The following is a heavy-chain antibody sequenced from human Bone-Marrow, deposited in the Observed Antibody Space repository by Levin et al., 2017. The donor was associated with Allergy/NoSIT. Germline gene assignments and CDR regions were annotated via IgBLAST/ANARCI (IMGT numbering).Heavy chain of an antibody. Sequence: GGSLRLSCAASGFTFSSYAMHWVRQAPGKGLEWVAVISYDGSNKYYADSVKGRFTISRDNSKNTLYLQMNSLRAEDTAVYYCARGVSKYYDSSGYYYGFDYWGQGTLVTVSS. V-gene: IGHV3-30*04. CDR3: ARGVSKYYDSSGYYYGFDY. CDR2: ISYDGSNK. CDR1: GFTFSSYA. J-gene: IGHJ4*02. D-gene: IGHD3-22*01.